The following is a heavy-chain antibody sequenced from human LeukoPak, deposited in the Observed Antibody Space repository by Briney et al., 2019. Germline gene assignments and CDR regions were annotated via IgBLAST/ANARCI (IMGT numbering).Heavy chain of an antibody. J-gene: IGHJ2*01. V-gene: IGHV5-51*01. CDR3: ARFGYSSSLDFYFDV. Sequence: GGSLKISCDAPGFNLTNYWIAWVRQMPGKGLEWMGIIYPGDSDTRYSPSFQDQVTISADKSISTAYLQWSSLKASDSAMYYCARFGYSSSLDFYFDVWGRATLVTVSS. CDR2: IYPGDSDT. CDR1: GFNLTNYW. D-gene: IGHD6-13*01.